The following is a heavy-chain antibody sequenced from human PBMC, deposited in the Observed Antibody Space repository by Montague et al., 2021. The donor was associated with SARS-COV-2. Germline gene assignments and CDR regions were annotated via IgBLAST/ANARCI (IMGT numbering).Heavy chain of an antibody. J-gene: IGHJ3*02. Sequence: YLRLSCAASGFTFSSYSMNWVRQAPGKGLEWVSSISSSSSYIYYADSVKGRFTISRDNAKNSLYLQMNSLRAEDTAVYYCARWRENYYDSSGYYADAFDIWGQGTMVTVP. CDR1: GFTFSSYS. CDR2: ISSSSSYI. CDR3: ARWRENYYDSSGYYADAFDI. V-gene: IGHV3-21*01. D-gene: IGHD3-22*01.